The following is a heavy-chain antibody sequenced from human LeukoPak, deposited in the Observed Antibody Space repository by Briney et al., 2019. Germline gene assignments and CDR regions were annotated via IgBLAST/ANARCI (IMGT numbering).Heavy chain of an antibody. D-gene: IGHD2-2*01. CDR2: ISGGGGST. Sequence: GGSLRLSCAASGFTFTSYAMGWVRQAPGKGLEWISIISGGGGSTYYADSVKGRFTISGDTSKNTLYLQMYSLRAEDTAMYYCAKDIKCPSKSGTSCSWYYYMDVWGKGTTVTVSS. CDR3: AKDIKCPSKSGTSCSWYYYMDV. V-gene: IGHV3-23*01. CDR1: GFTFTSYA. J-gene: IGHJ6*03.